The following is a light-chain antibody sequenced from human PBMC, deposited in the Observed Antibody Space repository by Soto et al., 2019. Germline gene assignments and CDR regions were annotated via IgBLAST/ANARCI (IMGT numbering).Light chain of an antibody. V-gene: IGLV1-51*01. Sequence: QSVLTQPPLVSAAPGQKVTISCSGSSSNIENNYVSWYRQLPGTAPKLLISDNHKRPSGIPDRFSGSKSGTSATLSITGLQTGDEADYYCGAWDSSLSAVVFGGGTKVTVL. CDR1: SSNIENNY. CDR2: DNH. CDR3: GAWDSSLSAVV. J-gene: IGLJ2*01.